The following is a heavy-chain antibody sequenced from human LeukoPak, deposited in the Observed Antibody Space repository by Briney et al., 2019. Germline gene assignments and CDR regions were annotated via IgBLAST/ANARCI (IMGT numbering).Heavy chain of an antibody. Sequence: SETLSLTCAVYGGSFSGYYWSWIRQPPGKGLEWIGEINHSGSTNYNPSLKSRGTISVDTSKNQFSLNLSSVTVADTAVYYCASLRHDYDILTVYYSDYWGQGTLVTVSS. CDR1: GGSFSGYY. V-gene: IGHV4-34*01. D-gene: IGHD3-9*01. CDR3: ASLRHDYDILTVYYSDY. J-gene: IGHJ4*02. CDR2: INHSGST.